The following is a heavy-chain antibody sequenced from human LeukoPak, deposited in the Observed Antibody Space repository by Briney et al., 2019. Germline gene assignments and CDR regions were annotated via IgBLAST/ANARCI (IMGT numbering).Heavy chain of an antibody. CDR3: ARYIPAAISY. CDR1: GFAFDGYG. Sequence: GGSLRLSCAASGFAFDGYGMSWVRQAPGKGLEWVAFVRYDGSNKKYADSVKGRFTISRDNSKNTLYLQMNSLRVEDTAVYYCARYIPAAISYWGQGTLVTVSS. J-gene: IGHJ1*01. V-gene: IGHV3-30*02. D-gene: IGHD2-2*02. CDR2: VRYDGSNK.